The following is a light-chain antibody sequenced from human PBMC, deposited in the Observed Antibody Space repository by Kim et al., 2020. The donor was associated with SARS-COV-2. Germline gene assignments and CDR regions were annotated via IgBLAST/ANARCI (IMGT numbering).Light chain of an antibody. Sequence: EIVMTQSPATLSVSPGERATLSCRASQSVSSDLAWYQQKPGQAPRLLIYGASTRATGIPASFSGSGSGTDFTLTISSLQSEDFAVYSCQQYNNWSYTFGQGTKLEI. CDR2: GAS. J-gene: IGKJ2*01. CDR3: QQYNNWSYT. CDR1: QSVSSD. V-gene: IGKV3-15*01.